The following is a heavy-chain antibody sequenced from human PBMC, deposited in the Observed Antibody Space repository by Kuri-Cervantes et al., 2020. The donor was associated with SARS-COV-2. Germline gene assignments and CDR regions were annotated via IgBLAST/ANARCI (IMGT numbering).Heavy chain of an antibody. V-gene: IGHV4-34*01. CDR1: GGSFSGYY. CDR2: IYYSGST. J-gene: IGHJ5*02. CDR3: ARTKGTIFGVVNWFDP. Sequence: ESLKISCAVYGGSFSGYYWSWIRQPPGKGLEWIGSIYYSGSTYYNPSLKSRVTISVDTSKNQFSLKLSSVTAADTAVYYCARTKGTIFGVVNWFDPWGQGTLVTVSS. D-gene: IGHD3-3*01.